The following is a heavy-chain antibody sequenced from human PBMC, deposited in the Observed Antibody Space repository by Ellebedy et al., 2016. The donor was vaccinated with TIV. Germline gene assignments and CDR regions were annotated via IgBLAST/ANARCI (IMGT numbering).Heavy chain of an antibody. CDR2: ISAYNGNT. CDR3: ARDRSGTGSDY. J-gene: IGHJ4*02. V-gene: IGHV1-18*01. D-gene: IGHD1-1*01. Sequence: ASVKVSCXASGGTFSSYGISWVRQAPGQGLEWMGWISAYNGNTNYAQKLQGRVTMTTDTSTSTAYMELRSLRSDDTAVYYCARDRSGTGSDYWGQGTLVTVSS. CDR1: GGTFSSYG.